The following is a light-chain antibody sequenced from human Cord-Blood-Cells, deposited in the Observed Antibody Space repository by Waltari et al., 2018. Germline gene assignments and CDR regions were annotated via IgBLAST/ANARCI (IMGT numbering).Light chain of an antibody. Sequence: SYELTQPPSVSVSPGQTASITCSGDKLGDKYACWYQQKPGQSPVLVIHQDSKRPSGIPGRCSGSNSGNTATLTIIGTQAMDEADYYCQACDSSTVVFGGGTKLTVL. CDR2: QDS. V-gene: IGLV3-1*01. J-gene: IGLJ2*01. CDR1: KLGDKY. CDR3: QACDSSTVV.